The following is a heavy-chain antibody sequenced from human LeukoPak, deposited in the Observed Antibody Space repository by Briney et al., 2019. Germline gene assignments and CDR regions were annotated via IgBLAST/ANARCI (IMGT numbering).Heavy chain of an antibody. CDR1: GGTSSSYA. Sequence: ASVKVSCKASGGTSSSYATSWVRQAPGQGLEWMGGIIPIFGTANYAQKFQGRVTITADESTSTAYMELSSLRSEDTAVYYCARDSYYDFWSGPRLYYYYYYMDVWGKGTTVTVSS. V-gene: IGHV1-69*13. CDR2: IIPIFGTA. D-gene: IGHD3-3*01. J-gene: IGHJ6*03. CDR3: ARDSYYDFWSGPRLYYYYYYMDV.